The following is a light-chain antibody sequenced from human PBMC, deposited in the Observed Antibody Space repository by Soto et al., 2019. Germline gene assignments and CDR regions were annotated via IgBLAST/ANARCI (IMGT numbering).Light chain of an antibody. J-gene: IGKJ4*01. V-gene: IGKV3-20*01. CDR1: KSVSSSY. CDR2: GAS. CDR3: QHYGSSSLT. Sequence: EIVLTQSPGTLSLSPGERATLSCRASKSVSSSYLAWYQQKPGQAPRLLIYGASSRATGIPDRFSGSGSGTDFTLTISRLEPEDFAVYYCQHYGSSSLTFGGGTKVEIK.